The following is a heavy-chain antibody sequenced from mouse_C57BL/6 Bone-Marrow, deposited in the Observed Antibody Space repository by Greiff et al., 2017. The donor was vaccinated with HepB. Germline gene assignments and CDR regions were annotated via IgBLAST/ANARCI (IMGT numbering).Heavy chain of an antibody. J-gene: IGHJ3*01. D-gene: IGHD4-1*01. CDR3: ARHGTGAY. CDR1: GFTFSDYY. Sequence: EVQRVESGGGLVQPGGSLKLSCAASGFTFSDYYMYWVRQTPEKRLEWVAYISNGGGSTYYPDTVKGRFTISRDNAKNTLYLQMSRLKSEDTAMYYCARHGTGAYWGQGTLVTVSA. CDR2: ISNGGGST. V-gene: IGHV5-12*01.